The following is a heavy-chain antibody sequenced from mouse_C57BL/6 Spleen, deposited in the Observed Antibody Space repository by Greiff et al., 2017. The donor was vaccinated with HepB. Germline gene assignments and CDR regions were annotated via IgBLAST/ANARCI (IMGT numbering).Heavy chain of an antibody. CDR3: AREEDDYELAY. D-gene: IGHD2-4*01. CDR1: GYAFTNYL. Sequence: VQLQQSGAELVRPGTSVKVSCKASGYAFTNYLIEWVKQRPGQGLEWIGLINPGSGGTNYNEKFKGKATLTADKSSSTAYMQLSSLTSEDSAVYFCAREEDDYELAYWGQGTLVTVSA. J-gene: IGHJ3*01. CDR2: INPGSGGT. V-gene: IGHV1-54*01.